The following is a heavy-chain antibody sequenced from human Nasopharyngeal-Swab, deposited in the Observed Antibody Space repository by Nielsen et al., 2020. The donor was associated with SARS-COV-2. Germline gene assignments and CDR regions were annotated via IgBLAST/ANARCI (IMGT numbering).Heavy chain of an antibody. CDR3: ARGVHDGYSRYSYYYYMDV. J-gene: IGHJ6*03. V-gene: IGHV2-70*11. Sequence: WIRQPPGKALEWLARIGWDDDKYYSASLKTRLTISKDTSKNQVVLTMTNMDPVDTATYYCARGVHDGYSRYSYYYYMDVWGKGTTVTVSS. CDR2: IGWDDDK. D-gene: IGHD3-22*01.